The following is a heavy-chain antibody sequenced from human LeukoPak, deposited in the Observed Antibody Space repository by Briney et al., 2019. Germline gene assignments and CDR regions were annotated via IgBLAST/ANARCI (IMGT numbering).Heavy chain of an antibody. D-gene: IGHD3-3*01. J-gene: IGHJ4*02. CDR2: IFTTGST. V-gene: IGHV4-61*02. CDR1: GDSISSGTYY. CDR3: ARHSTFFGVVIIKGRVRGPFDY. Sequence: SETLSLTCTVSGDSISSGTYYWSWIRQPAGKGLEWIGRIFTTGSTNYNPSLKSRVTISVDTSKNQFSLKLSSVTAADTAVYYCARHSTFFGVVIIKGRVRGPFDYWGQGTLVTVSS.